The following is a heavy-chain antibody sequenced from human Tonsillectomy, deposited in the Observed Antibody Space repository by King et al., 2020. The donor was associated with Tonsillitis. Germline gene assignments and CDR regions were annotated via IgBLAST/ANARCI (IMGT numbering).Heavy chain of an antibody. CDR1: GDTFSSDA. CDR2: NIPILGIA. Sequence: VQRVQSGAEVKKPGSSVKVSCKASGDTFSSDAISWVRQAPGQGREWRGRNIPILGIANYAQKFQGGVTLTADTSTSTAYMELSSLRSEDTAVYYCARVRPAWSPYYFDYWGQGTLATVS. CDR3: ARVRPAWSPYYFDY. V-gene: IGHV1-69*09. J-gene: IGHJ4*02. D-gene: IGHD2-15*01.